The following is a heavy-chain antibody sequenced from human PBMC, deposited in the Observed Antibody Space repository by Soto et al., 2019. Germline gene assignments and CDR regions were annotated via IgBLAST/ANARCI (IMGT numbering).Heavy chain of an antibody. Sequence: QVQLQESGPGLVKPSQTLSLTCTVSGGSISSGDYYWSWIRQPPGKGLEWIGYIYYSGSTYYNPSLTSRVTISVDTSKIQFSLKLSSVTAADTAVYYCARAMGNSHDAFDIWGQGTMVTVSS. CDR1: GGSISSGDYY. CDR2: IYYSGST. CDR3: ARAMGNSHDAFDI. V-gene: IGHV4-30-4*01. J-gene: IGHJ3*02. D-gene: IGHD3-10*01.